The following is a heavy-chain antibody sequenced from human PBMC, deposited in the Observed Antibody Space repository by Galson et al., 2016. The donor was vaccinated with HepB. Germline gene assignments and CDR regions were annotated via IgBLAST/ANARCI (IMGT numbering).Heavy chain of an antibody. CDR3: ARQDRGGPSDY. Sequence: LSLTCAVSGGSISSSDWWTWVRQPPGQGLEWHGQVFHSGRVNYTPSLASRVTISVGTSNNHFSLRLTSVTAADTALYYCARQDRGGPSDYWGQRTLVIVSS. CDR1: GGSISSSDW. D-gene: IGHD3-22*01. J-gene: IGHJ4*02. CDR2: VFHSGRV. V-gene: IGHV4-4*02.